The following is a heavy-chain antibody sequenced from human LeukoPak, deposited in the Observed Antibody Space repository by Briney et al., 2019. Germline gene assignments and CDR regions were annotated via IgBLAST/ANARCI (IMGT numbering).Heavy chain of an antibody. V-gene: IGHV4-4*07. CDR3: AKDLLRVMGDIVVVPAAMPHDAFDI. CDR1: GGSISSYY. CDR2: IHASGSI. Sequence: SETLSLTCTVSGGSISSYYWSWIRQPAGKGLEWIGRIHASGSINYNPSLTSRVTMSVDTSKNQLSLKLTSVTAADTAVYYCAKDLLRVMGDIVVVPAAMPHDAFDIWGQGTMVTVSS. J-gene: IGHJ3*02. D-gene: IGHD2-2*01.